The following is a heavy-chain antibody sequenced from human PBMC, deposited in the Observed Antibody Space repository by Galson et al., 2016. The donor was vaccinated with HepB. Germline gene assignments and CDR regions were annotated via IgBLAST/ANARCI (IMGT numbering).Heavy chain of an antibody. CDR1: GFTFSSYA. Sequence: SLRLSCAASGFTFSSYAMAWVRQAPGKGLEWISAISGSDGRTYYADSVKGRFTISRDNPKNTLFLQMNSLRDEDTAVYFCARAAGDYGNDGFPNFDYWGQGTLVTVSS. CDR3: ARAAGDYGNDGFPNFDY. CDR2: ISGSDGRT. V-gene: IGHV3-23*01. J-gene: IGHJ4*02. D-gene: IGHD4-17*01.